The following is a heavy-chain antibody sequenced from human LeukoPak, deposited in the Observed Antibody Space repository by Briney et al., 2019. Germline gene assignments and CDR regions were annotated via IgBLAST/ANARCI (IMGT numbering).Heavy chain of an antibody. D-gene: IGHD5-18*01. CDR1: GGSISSSSYY. Sequence: PSETLSLTCTVSGGSISSSSYYCGWLRQPPGKGLQWFGSIYYSGSTYYNPSLKSRVTISVDTSKNQFSLKLSSVTAADTAVYYCARVHVGEYTYGFFDSWGQGTLVTVSS. CDR3: ARVHVGEYTYGFFDS. J-gene: IGHJ4*02. V-gene: IGHV4-39*07. CDR2: IYYSGST.